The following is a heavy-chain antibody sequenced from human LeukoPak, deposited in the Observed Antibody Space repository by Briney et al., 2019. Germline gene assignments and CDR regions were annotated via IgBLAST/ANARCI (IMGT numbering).Heavy chain of an antibody. Sequence: GGSLRLSCAASGFIFSDYNMNWVRQAPGKGLEWVAATSGSAGSTYYADSVKGRFTISRDNAKNSLYLQMNSLRAEDTAVYYCARRSSWYSFDCWGQGALVTVSS. V-gene: IGHV3-23*01. CDR1: GFIFSDYN. D-gene: IGHD6-13*01. J-gene: IGHJ4*02. CDR2: TSGSAGST. CDR3: ARRSSWYSFDC.